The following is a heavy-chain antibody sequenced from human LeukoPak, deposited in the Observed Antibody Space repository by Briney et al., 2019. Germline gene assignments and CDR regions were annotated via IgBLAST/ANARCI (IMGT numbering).Heavy chain of an antibody. V-gene: IGHV4-34*01. CDR2: INHSGST. Sequence: SQTLSLTCAVYGGSFSGYYWSWIRQPPGKGLEWIGEINHSGSTNYNPSLKSRVTISVDTSKNQFSLTLSSVTAAATAVYYCARGLSWFDPWGQGTLVTVSS. CDR3: ARGLSWFDP. CDR1: GGSFSGYY. J-gene: IGHJ5*02.